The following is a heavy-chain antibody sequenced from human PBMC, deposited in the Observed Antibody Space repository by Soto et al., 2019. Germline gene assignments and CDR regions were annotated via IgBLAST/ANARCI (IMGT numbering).Heavy chain of an antibody. D-gene: IGHD3-3*01. Sequence: QVQLVESGGGVVQPGRSLRLSCAASGFTFSNEAMHWVRQAPGEGLEWVAVISYDGSKRYSADSVKGRFTICRDNSSNTLYLQMYCQGAEDTAVYYCAREIFGLVIANGGRGGIDYWGQGTLVTVSS. J-gene: IGHJ4*02. CDR3: AREIFGLVIANGGRGGIDY. CDR2: ISYDGSKR. CDR1: GFTFSNEA. V-gene: IGHV3-30-3*01.